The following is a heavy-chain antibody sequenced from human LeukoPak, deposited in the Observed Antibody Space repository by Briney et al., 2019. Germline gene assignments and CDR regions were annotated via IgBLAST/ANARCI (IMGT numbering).Heavy chain of an antibody. CDR3: ASQPSYFDY. Sequence: PSETLSLTCTVSGGSIRSSNYYWGWIRQPPGKGLEWIGNIYYSGSTYYNPSLKSRVTISVDTSKNQFSLRLSSVTAADTAVYYCASQPSYFDYWGQETLVTVSS. J-gene: IGHJ4*02. V-gene: IGHV4-39*01. CDR2: IYYSGST. CDR1: GGSIRSSNYY.